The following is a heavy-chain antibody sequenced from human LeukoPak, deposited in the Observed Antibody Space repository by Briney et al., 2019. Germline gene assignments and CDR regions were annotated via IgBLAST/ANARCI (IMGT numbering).Heavy chain of an antibody. CDR3: ARQIQVAVKAGFDY. V-gene: IGHV4-4*07. Sequence: SETLSLTCTVSGGSISSYYWSWIWPPARQGQEWMGRIYTTGSTNSNHSLYSQVTISVDTCKNQFSLLLSSVSAADTAVYYCARQIQVAVKAGFDYWGQGTLVTVSS. D-gene: IGHD1-1*01. CDR2: IYTTGST. J-gene: IGHJ4*02. CDR1: GGSISSYY.